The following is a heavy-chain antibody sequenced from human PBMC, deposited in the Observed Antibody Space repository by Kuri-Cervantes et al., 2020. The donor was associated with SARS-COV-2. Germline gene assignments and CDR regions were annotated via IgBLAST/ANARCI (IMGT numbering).Heavy chain of an antibody. CDR1: GGSISSSSYY. D-gene: IGHD3-3*01. CDR3: VRIPPGHITVFGVVIPAAFDV. Sequence: ESLKISCTVSGGSISSSSYYWGWIRQPPGKGLGWIGYIYYSGSTNYNPSLKSRVTISVDTSKNQFSLKLTSVTAADTAVYYCVRIPPGHITVFGVVIPAAFDVWGQGTMVTVSS. V-gene: IGHV4-61*05. CDR2: IYYSGST. J-gene: IGHJ3*01.